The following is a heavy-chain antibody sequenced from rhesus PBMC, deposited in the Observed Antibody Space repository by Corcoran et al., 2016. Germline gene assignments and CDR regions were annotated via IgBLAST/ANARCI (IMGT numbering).Heavy chain of an antibody. CDR3: ARDKGGEFDY. V-gene: IGHV4-80*01. D-gene: IGHD1-44*01. CDR1: GASLSSHW. CDR2: INGNSGST. Sequence: QVQLQESGPGLVKPSETLSLTCTVSGASLSSHWWSWTRQPPGKGLEWFGEINGNSGSTNYNPSLKSRVTISKDASKNQFSRKLSSVTAADTAVYYCARDKGGEFDYWGQGVLVTVSS. J-gene: IGHJ4*01.